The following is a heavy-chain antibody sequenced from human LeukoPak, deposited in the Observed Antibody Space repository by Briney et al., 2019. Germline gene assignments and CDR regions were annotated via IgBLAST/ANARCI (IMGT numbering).Heavy chain of an antibody. Sequence: GRSLRLSCAASGFTFSSYGMHWVRQAPGKGLEWVAVISYDGSNKYYADSVKGRFTISRDNSKNTLYLQMNILRAEDTAVYYCAKDRENIGGPSTYFDYWGQGTLVTVSS. CDR1: GFTFSSYG. V-gene: IGHV3-30*18. CDR3: AKDRENIGGPSTYFDY. D-gene: IGHD2/OR15-2a*01. CDR2: ISYDGSNK. J-gene: IGHJ4*02.